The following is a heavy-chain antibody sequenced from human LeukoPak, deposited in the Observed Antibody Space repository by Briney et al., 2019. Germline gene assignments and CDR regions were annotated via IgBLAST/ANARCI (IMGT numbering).Heavy chain of an antibody. Sequence: GASVKVSCKVSGYTLTELSMHWVRQAPGKGLEWMGGFDPEDGETIYAQKFQGRVTMTEDTSTDTAYMELSSLRSEDTAVYYCATGHTIPGGMDVWGKGTTVTVSS. CDR1: GYTLTELS. J-gene: IGHJ6*04. D-gene: IGHD3-3*01. CDR3: ATGHTIPGGMDV. CDR2: FDPEDGET. V-gene: IGHV1-24*01.